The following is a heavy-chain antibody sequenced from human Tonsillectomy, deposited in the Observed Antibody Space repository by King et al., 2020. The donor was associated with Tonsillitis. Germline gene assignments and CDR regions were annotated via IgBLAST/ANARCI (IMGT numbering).Heavy chain of an antibody. D-gene: IGHD2-2*03. Sequence: QLQESGPGLVKPSKPLSLTCTVSGGSISSGGYYWSWIRQHPGKGLEWIGYIYYSGSTYYNPSLKSQVTISVDTSKNQFSLKLSSVTAADTAVYYCASGYCSSTSCYYPSPHYFDYWGQGTLVTVAS. V-gene: IGHV4-31*01. J-gene: IGHJ4*02. CDR1: GGSISSGGYY. CDR2: IYYSGST. CDR3: ASGYCSSTSCYYPSPHYFDY.